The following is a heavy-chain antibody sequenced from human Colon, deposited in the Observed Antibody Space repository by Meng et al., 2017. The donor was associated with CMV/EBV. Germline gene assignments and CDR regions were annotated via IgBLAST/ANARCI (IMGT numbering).Heavy chain of an antibody. Sequence: LERAVPCPVMPADTPSRTCVFSGAPISRYLWHCVRQPAGKGLEWIGRIYTTGTTNYNPSLKSRVTMSVDTSKKQFSLSLSSVTAADTAVYYCAKAGDYEDFQYWGQGTLVTVSS. CDR2: IYTTGTT. D-gene: IGHD4-11*01. CDR3: AKAGDYEDFQY. CDR1: GAPISRYL. V-gene: IGHV4-4*07. J-gene: IGHJ1*01.